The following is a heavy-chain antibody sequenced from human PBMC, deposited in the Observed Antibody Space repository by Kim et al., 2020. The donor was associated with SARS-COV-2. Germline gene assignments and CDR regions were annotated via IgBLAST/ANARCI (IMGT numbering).Heavy chain of an antibody. V-gene: IGHV3-7*03. CDR2: IKQDGSEK. J-gene: IGHJ6*02. Sequence: GGSLRLSCAASGFTFSSYWMSWVRQAPGKGLEWVANIKQDGSEKYYVDSVKGRFTISRDNAKNSLYLQMNSLRAEDTAVYYCARVPERIAAAGIAAPHYYYYGMDVWGQGTTVTVSS. D-gene: IGHD6-13*01. CDR3: ARVPERIAAAGIAAPHYYYYGMDV. CDR1: GFTFSSYW.